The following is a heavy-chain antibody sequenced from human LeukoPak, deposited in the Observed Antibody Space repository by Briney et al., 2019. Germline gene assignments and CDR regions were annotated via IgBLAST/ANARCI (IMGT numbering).Heavy chain of an antibody. CDR1: GGSINSGSYY. CDR2: MYYSGST. CDR3: ARHVLSFSYFDY. V-gene: IGHV4-39*01. J-gene: IGHJ4*02. Sequence: SETLSLTYTVSGGSINSGSYYWGWIRQPPGKGLEWIGSMYYSGSTYYNPSLKSRVTISVDTSKNQFSLRLSAVTAADTAVYYCARHVLSFSYFDYWGQGTLVTVSS. D-gene: IGHD3-10*01.